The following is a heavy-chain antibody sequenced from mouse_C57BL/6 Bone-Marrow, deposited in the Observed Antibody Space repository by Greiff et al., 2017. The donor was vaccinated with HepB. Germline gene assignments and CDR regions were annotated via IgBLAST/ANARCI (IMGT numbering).Heavy chain of an antibody. D-gene: IGHD1-1*01. V-gene: IGHV1-55*01. Sequence: QVQLQQPGAELVKPGASVKMSCKASGYTFTSYWIGYIYPGSGSTNYNEKFKSTATLTVDTSSSTAYMQPSSLTSEDSAVYYCARAYYGDGGFAYWGQGTLVTVSA. J-gene: IGHJ3*01. CDR1: GYTFTSYW. CDR3: ARAYYGDGGFAY. CDR2: IYPGSGST.